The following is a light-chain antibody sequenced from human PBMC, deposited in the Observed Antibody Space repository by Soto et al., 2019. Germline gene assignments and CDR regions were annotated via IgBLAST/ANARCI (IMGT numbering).Light chain of an antibody. Sequence: QSVLTQPASVSGSPGQSITISCTGTSSDVGNYYLVSWYQQHPGKAPKLMIYEVYKRPSGVSNRFSGSKSGITASLTISGLQAEDEVFYFCRPSAGSHTSVFGPGPTVTVL. V-gene: IGLV2-23*02. CDR3: RPSAGSHTSV. CDR1: SSDVGNYYL. J-gene: IGLJ1*01. CDR2: EVY.